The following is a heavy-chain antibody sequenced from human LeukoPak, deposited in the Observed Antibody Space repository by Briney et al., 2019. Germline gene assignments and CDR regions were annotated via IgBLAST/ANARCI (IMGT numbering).Heavy chain of an antibody. CDR3: ARHPLYSSGWYGRGLDY. D-gene: IGHD6-19*01. J-gene: IGHJ4*02. CDR2: INHSGST. V-gene: IGHV4-34*01. Sequence: SETLSLTCAVYGGSFSGYYWSWIRQPPGKGLEWIGEINHSGSTNYNPSLKSRVTISVDTSKNQFSLKLSSVTAADTAVYYCARHPLYSSGWYGRGLDYWGQGTLVTVSS. CDR1: GGSFSGYY.